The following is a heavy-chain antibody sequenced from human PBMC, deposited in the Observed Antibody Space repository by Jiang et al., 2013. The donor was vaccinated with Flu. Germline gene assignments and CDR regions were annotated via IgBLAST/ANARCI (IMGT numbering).Heavy chain of an antibody. CDR3: AAFMIRRSLEMDGTVEGGVY. Sequence: KSGTSVTVSCKASGFTFSNSAVQWVRQARGQPLEWMGWIVVGSGNTDSAQRFKGRVTFTRDMSSSTAFMELSGLRSEDTAVYFCAAFMIRRSLEMDGTVEGGVYWGQGTPVTVSS. D-gene: IGHD1-7*01. CDR1: GFTFSNSA. CDR2: IVVGSGNT. V-gene: IGHV1-58*01. J-gene: IGHJ4*02.